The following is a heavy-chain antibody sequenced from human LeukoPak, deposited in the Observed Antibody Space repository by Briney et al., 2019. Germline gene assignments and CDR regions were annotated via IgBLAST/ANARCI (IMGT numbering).Heavy chain of an antibody. V-gene: IGHV1-69*13. CDR2: IIPIFGTA. CDR3: ARFDDFWSGYFAFDY. Sequence: GASVKVSCKASGGTFSSYAISWVRQAPGQGLEWMGGIIPIFGTANYAQKFQGRVTITADGSTSTAYMELSSLRSEDTAVYYCARFDDFWSGYFAFDYWGQGTLVTVSS. D-gene: IGHD3-3*01. CDR1: GGTFSSYA. J-gene: IGHJ4*02.